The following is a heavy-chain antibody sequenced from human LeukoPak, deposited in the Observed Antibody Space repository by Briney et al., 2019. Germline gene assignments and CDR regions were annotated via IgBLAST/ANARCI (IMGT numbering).Heavy chain of an antibody. D-gene: IGHD3-22*01. CDR1: GFTFSDYW. V-gene: IGHV3-7*01. CDR2: IKQDGSEK. J-gene: IGHJ4*02. Sequence: GGSLRFSCAASGFTFSDYWMNWVRQTPGKGLEWLANIKQDGSEKYYVDSVKGRFTISRDNAKNSLYLQMNSLRAEDTAVYYCARGEWIYYDSSDYWGQGTLVTVSS. CDR3: ARGEWIYYDSSDY.